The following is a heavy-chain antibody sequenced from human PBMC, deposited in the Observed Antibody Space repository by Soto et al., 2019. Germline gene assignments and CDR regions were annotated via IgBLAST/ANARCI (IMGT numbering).Heavy chain of an antibody. V-gene: IGHV1-8*01. CDR1: GYTFTSYD. Sequence: QVQLVQSGAEVKKPGASVKVSCKASGYTFTSYDITWVRQATGQGLEWMGWMNPNSGNTGYAQQFQGRVTMTRNISISTAYMELSSLRAEDTAVYYCAREKLDYFDYWGQGTLVTGSS. CDR2: MNPNSGNT. J-gene: IGHJ4*02. CDR3: AREKLDYFDY.